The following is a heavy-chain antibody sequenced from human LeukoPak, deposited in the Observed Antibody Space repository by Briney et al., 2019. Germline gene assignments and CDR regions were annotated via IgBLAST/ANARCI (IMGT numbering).Heavy chain of an antibody. CDR3: VRAVRTTVTKFWFDP. V-gene: IGHV1-8*01. D-gene: IGHD4-17*01. J-gene: IGHJ5*02. Sequence: ASVKVSCKASGYTFTNHDINWVRQAAGQGLEWMGWMNPNTDNKASAQKFQGRVTMTRDTSINTAYMELSSLTSEDTAVYYCVRAVRTTVTKFWFDPWGQGTLVTVSS. CDR2: MNPNTDNK. CDR1: GYTFTNHD.